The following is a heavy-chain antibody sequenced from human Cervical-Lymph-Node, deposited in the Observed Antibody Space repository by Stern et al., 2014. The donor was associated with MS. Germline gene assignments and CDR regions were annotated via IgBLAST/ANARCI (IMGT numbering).Heavy chain of an antibody. V-gene: IGHV4-31*03. D-gene: IGHD3-3*01. CDR3: SRVSYDFWSGYYAFDY. J-gene: IGHJ4*02. CDR1: GGSISSGGYY. CDR2: IYYSGST. Sequence: QVQLQESGPGLVKPSQTLSLTCTVSGGSISSGGYYWSWIRQHPGKGLGWIGYIYYSGSTYYNTALKSRVTISGDTSKNQCSPKLSSVTAADTAVYYCSRVSYDFWSGYYAFDYWGQGTLVTVSS.